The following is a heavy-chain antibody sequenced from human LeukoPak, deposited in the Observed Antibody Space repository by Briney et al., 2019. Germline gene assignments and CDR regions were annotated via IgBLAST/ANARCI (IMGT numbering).Heavy chain of an antibody. CDR3: ARDMRSSGSYSLGY. V-gene: IGHV3-23*01. D-gene: IGHD1-26*01. CDR2: ISGSGGST. J-gene: IGHJ4*02. CDR1: GFTFSSYA. Sequence: GGSLRLSCAASGFTFSSYAMSWVRQAPGKGLEWVSAISGSGGSTYYADSVKGRFTISRDNSKNTLYLQMNSLRAEDTAVYYCARDMRSSGSYSLGYWGQGTLVTVSS.